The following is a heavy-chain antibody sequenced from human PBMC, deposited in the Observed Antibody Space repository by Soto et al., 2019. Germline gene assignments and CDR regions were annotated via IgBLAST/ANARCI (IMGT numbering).Heavy chain of an antibody. CDR3: ARAGSSIYFLVPSRQNWLDP. CDR1: GYTFTGYY. Sequence: ASVKVSCKASGYTFTGYYMHWVRQAPGQGLEWMGWINPNSGGTNYAQKFQGRVTMTRDTSISTAYMELSRLRSDDTAVYYCARAGSSIYFLVPSRQNWLDPWSQGTLVTVSS. D-gene: IGHD2-2*01. CDR2: INPNSGGT. J-gene: IGHJ5*02. V-gene: IGHV1-2*02.